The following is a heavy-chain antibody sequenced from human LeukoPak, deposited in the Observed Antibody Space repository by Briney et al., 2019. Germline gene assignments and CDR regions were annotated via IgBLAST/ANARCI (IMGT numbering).Heavy chain of an antibody. J-gene: IGHJ5*02. V-gene: IGHV3-30*04. Sequence: PGGSLRLSCAASGFTFSSYAMHWVRQAPGKGLEWVAVISYDGSNKYYADSVKGRFTISRDNSKNTLYLQMNSLRAEDTAVYYCLPDWFDPWGQGTLVTVSS. CDR3: LPDWFDP. CDR1: GFTFSSYA. CDR2: ISYDGSNK.